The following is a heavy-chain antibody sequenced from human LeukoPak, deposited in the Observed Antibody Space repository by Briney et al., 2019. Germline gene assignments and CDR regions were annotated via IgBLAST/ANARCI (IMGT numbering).Heavy chain of an antibody. CDR3: AKDQGVLPH. D-gene: IGHD3-10*01. J-gene: IGHJ4*02. CDR2: ISGSGGST. CDR1: GFAFNSYA. Sequence: PGGSLRLSCAASGFAFNSYAMTWVRQAPGKGLEWVSLISGSGGSTYYADSVKGRLTISRDNSKNTLYLQMNSLRAEDTAVYYCAKDQGVLPHWGQGTLVTVSS. V-gene: IGHV3-23*01.